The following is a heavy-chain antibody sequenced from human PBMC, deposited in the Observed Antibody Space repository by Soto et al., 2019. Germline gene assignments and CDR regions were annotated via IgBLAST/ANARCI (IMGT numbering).Heavy chain of an antibody. V-gene: IGHV4-34*01. CDR2: INHSGST. Sequence: QVQLQQWGAGLLKPSETLSLTCAVYGGSFSGYYWSWIRQPPGKGLEWIGEINHSGSTNYNPSLKSRVTISGDTSKNQFSLKLSSVTAADTAVYYCARDIVVVPAARPYNWFDPWGQGTLVTVSS. CDR3: ARDIVVVPAARPYNWFDP. J-gene: IGHJ5*02. D-gene: IGHD2-2*01. CDR1: GGSFSGYY.